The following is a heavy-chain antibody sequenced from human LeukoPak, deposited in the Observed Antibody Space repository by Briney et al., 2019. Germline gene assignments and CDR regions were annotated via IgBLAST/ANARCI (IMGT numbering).Heavy chain of an antibody. J-gene: IGHJ3*02. V-gene: IGHV4-61*02. CDR3: ARLKLKRPDDAFDI. D-gene: IGHD4/OR15-4a*01. CDR1: GDSISSGDYY. CDR2: IYRNGDT. Sequence: TPSETLSLTCTVSGDSISSGDYYWCWVRQPAGKGPEWIGRIYRNGDTNYNPSLKSRVTISVDRSKNQFSLKLSSVTAADTAVYYCARLKLKRPDDAFDIWGQGTMVTVSS.